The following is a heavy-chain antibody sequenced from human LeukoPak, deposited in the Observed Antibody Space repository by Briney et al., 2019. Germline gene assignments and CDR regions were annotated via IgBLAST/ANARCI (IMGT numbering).Heavy chain of an antibody. D-gene: IGHD5-24*01. J-gene: IGHJ3*02. CDR1: GFTFSSYW. CDR3: ARTPPNYSGDASDI. CDR2: IKQDGSEK. Sequence: GGSLRLSCAASGFTFSSYWMHWVRQAPGKGLEWVANIKQDGSEKYYVDSVKGRFTISRDNGKNSLYLQMNTLRAEDTAVYYCARTPPNYSGDASDIWGQGTMVTVSS. V-gene: IGHV3-7*01.